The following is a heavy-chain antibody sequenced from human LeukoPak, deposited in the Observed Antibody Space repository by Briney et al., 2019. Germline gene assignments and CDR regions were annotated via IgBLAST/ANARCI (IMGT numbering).Heavy chain of an antibody. D-gene: IGHD3-3*01. J-gene: IGHJ4*02. CDR3: AGIFWSGYYPFDY. CDR1: GYTFTSYG. CDR2: IIPIFGTA. Sequence: SVKVSCQTSGYTFTSYGYSWVRQAPGQGLEWMGGIIPIFGTANYAQKFQGRVTITTDESTSTAYMELSSLRSDDTAVYYCAGIFWSGYYPFDYWGQGTLVTVSS. V-gene: IGHV1-69*05.